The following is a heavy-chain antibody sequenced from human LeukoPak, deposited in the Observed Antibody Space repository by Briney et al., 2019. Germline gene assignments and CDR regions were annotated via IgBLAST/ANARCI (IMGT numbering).Heavy chain of an antibody. V-gene: IGHV3-23*01. CDR3: AKACWNEYYFDY. CDR1: GFTFSSYA. D-gene: IGHD1-1*01. Sequence: GGSLRLSCAASGFTFSSYAISWVRQTPGKGLEWVSAISGSGGSTYYTDSVKGRFTISRDNSRNTLFLQMNSLRAEDSAVYYCAKACWNEYYFDYWGQGTLVTVSS. CDR2: ISGSGGST. J-gene: IGHJ4*02.